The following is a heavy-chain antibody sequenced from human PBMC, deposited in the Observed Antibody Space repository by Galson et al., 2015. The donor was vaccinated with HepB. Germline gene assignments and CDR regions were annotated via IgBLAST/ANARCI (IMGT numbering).Heavy chain of an antibody. Sequence: SCKASGYTNYYIHWVRQAPGQGLEWMGIIHPSGDSTSYVQRFQGRLTMTRDTSTSTVYMELSSLRSEDTAVYYCASPDGLPTKYGLDVWGQGTTVTVSS. V-gene: IGHV1-46*01. CDR3: ASPDGLPTKYGLDV. CDR2: IHPSGDST. CDR1: GYTNYY. J-gene: IGHJ6*02. D-gene: IGHD5-24*01.